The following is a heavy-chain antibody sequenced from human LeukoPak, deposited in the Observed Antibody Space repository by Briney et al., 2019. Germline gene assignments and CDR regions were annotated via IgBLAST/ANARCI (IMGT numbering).Heavy chain of an antibody. CDR1: GGSISSYY. J-gene: IGHJ4*02. Sequence: SETLSLTCTVSGGSISSYYWSWIRQPPGKGLEWIGYVSYSGSTNYNPSLKSRVTISVDTSKNHFSLKLTSVTAADTAVYYCARGDGSSWLVYWGQGTLVTVSS. V-gene: IGHV4-59*01. CDR3: ARGDGSSWLVY. CDR2: VSYSGST. D-gene: IGHD6-13*01.